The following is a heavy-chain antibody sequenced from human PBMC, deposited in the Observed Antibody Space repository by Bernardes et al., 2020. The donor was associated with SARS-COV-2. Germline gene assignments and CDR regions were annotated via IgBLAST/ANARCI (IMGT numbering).Heavy chain of an antibody. CDR2: MRSKYKNYVT. J-gene: IGHJ3*02. V-gene: IGHV3-73*01. D-gene: IGHD3-10*01. Sequence: GGSLRLSCAASGFNFSGSAIQWVRQAPGKGLEWVGRMRSKYKNYVTTYAPSLKDRITISRDNSEKTLSLQMNTLRGEDTAVYYCARGKYDYGVNPDAFDIWGQGTTVTVSS. CDR1: GFNFSGSA. CDR3: ARGKYDYGVNPDAFDI.